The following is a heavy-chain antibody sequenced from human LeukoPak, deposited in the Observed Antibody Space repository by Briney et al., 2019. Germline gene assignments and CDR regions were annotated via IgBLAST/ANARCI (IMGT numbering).Heavy chain of an antibody. D-gene: IGHD6-13*01. J-gene: IGHJ4*02. CDR1: EFTFSSYA. CDR2: ISGSGGST. Sequence: GGSLRLSRAASEFTFSSYAMSWVRQAPGKGLEWVSAISGSGGSTYYADSVKGRFTISRDNSKNTLYLQMNSLRAEDTAVYYCAKDSSSWYRYHFDYWGQGTLVTVSS. CDR3: AKDSSSWYRYHFDY. V-gene: IGHV3-23*01.